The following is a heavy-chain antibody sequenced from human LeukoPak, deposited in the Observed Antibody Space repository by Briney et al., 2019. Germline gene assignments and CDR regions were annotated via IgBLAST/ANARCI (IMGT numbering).Heavy chain of an antibody. V-gene: IGHV4-61*02. D-gene: IGHD4-23*01. Sequence: PSQILSLTCTVSGGSISSGSDCWSWIRQPAGKGLEWIGRVYASGRSNYNSSLRGRVTISLDASQNQISLELTSVTAADTAVYYCARERRGYGGTFDYWGQGTLVTVSS. CDR3: ARERRGYGGTFDY. CDR2: VYASGRS. J-gene: IGHJ4*02. CDR1: GGSISSGSDC.